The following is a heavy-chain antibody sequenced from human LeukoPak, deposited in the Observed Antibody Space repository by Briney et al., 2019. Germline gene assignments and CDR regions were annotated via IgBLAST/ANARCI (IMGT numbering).Heavy chain of an antibody. D-gene: IGHD5-18*01. J-gene: IGHJ4*02. CDR2: ISSNGGST. CDR3: ARDHDGYSYGFTDQYFDY. V-gene: IGHV3-64*01. Sequence: GGSPRLSCAASGFTFSSYAMHWVRQAPGKGLEYVSTISSNGGSTYYANSVKGRFTISRDNSKNTLYLQMGSLRAEDMAVYYCARDHDGYSYGFTDQYFDYWGQGTLVTVSS. CDR1: GFTFSSYA.